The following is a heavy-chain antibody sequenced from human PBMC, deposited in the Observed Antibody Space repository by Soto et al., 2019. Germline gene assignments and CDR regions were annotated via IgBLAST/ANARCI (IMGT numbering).Heavy chain of an antibody. V-gene: IGHV5-51*01. CDR1: GYTFTNYW. CDR3: AASIFYYGMDV. J-gene: IGHJ6*02. CDR2: IYPGDSDT. Sequence: GESLKISCKGSGYTFTNYWIGWVRQMPGKGLEWMGLIYPGDSDTKYNPSFQGQVTISADKSITTTYRQWSSLKASDTAIYYCAASIFYYGMDVWGQGTTVTVSS.